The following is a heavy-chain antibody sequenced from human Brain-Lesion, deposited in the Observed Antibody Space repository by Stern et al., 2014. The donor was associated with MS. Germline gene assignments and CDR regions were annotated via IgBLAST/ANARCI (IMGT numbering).Heavy chain of an antibody. CDR1: GGSISSSNW. Sequence: VQLVESGPGLVKPSGTLSLTCAVSGGSISSSNWWSWVRQSPGKGLEWIGESDHSGSTIYNPSLKSRVTVSVDQSKNRLSLKLRSVTAADTAVYFCARFPASRPHVFDSWGQGTLVTVSS. CDR3: ARFPASRPHVFDS. D-gene: IGHD6-13*01. V-gene: IGHV4-4*02. CDR2: SDHSGST. J-gene: IGHJ4*02.